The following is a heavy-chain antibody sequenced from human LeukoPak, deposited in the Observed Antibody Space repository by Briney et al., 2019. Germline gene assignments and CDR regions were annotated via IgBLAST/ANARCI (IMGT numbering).Heavy chain of an antibody. Sequence: ASVKVSCKASGYTFTSYDINWVRQATGQGLEWMGWMNPNSGNTGYAQKFQGRVTMTRNTSISTAYMELSSLRSEDTAVYYCARAEEIGYCSSTSCYLPTYNWFDPWGQGTLVTVSS. CDR1: GYTFTSYD. CDR3: ARAEEIGYCSSTSCYLPTYNWFDP. CDR2: MNPNSGNT. J-gene: IGHJ5*02. D-gene: IGHD2-2*01. V-gene: IGHV1-8*01.